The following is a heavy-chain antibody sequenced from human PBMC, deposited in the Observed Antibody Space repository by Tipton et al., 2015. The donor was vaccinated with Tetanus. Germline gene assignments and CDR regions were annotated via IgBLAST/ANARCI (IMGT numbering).Heavy chain of an antibody. CDR1: GYTFTSYA. Sequence: QLVQSGAEVKKPGASVKVSCKASGYTFTSYAMNWVRQAPGQGLEWMGWINTNTGNPTYAQGFTGRFVFSLDTSVSTAYLQISSLKAEDTAVYYCARAPGVIPRSIVVVPVHGMDVWGQGTTVTVSS. CDR3: ARAPGVIPRSIVVVPVHGMDV. CDR2: INTNTGNP. V-gene: IGHV7-4-1*02. D-gene: IGHD2-2*01. J-gene: IGHJ6*02.